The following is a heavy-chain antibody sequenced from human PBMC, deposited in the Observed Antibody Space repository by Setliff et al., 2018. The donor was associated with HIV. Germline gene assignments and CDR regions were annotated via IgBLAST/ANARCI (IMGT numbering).Heavy chain of an antibody. V-gene: IGHV4-59*01. Sequence: LSLTCSVSGGSFSGYYWSWIRQPPGKGLEWIGYIYIYNSGSTNYNPSLPSRVTISADTSRNQFSLKLTSVTAADTASYYCARGVNFDYWGQGTQVTVSS. D-gene: IGHD3-3*01. CDR2: IYIYNSGST. CDR1: GGSFSGYY. CDR3: ARGVNFDY. J-gene: IGHJ4*02.